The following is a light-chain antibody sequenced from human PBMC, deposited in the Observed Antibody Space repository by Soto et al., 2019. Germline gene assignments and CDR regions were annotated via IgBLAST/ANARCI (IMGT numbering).Light chain of an antibody. V-gene: IGKV3-11*01. Sequence: EIVLTQSPATLSLSPGERVTLSCRASQSVGSYLAWYQQKPGQAPKLLIYDASNRATGIPARFSGGGSGTDFTLTISSLEPEDYAVYYCQQRSNWLTFGGGTEVEIK. CDR1: QSVGSY. J-gene: IGKJ4*01. CDR2: DAS. CDR3: QQRSNWLT.